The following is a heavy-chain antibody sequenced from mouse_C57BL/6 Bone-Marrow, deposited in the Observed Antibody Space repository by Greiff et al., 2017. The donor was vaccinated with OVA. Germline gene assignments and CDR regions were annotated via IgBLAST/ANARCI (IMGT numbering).Heavy chain of an antibody. D-gene: IGHD1-1*01. J-gene: IGHJ1*03. CDR1: GYTFTSYW. Sequence: QVQLQQPGAELVKPGASVKVSCKASGYTFTSYWMHWVKQRPGQGLEWIGRIHPSDSDTNYNQKFKGKATLTVDKSSSTAYMQLSSLTSEDSAVYYCTILIHYYGSSPYWYFDVWGTGTTVTVSS. CDR2: IHPSDSDT. V-gene: IGHV1-74*01. CDR3: TILIHYYGSSPYWYFDV.